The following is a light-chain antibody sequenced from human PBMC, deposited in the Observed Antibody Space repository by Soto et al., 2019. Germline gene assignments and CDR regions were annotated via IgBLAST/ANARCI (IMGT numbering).Light chain of an antibody. V-gene: IGKV3-20*01. Sequence: EIVLTQSPGTLPLSPGERGTLSCRASQNLGTLYLAWFQQKSGQAPRLLIYSASRRATGIPDRFTGSGSGTDFTLTINRVEPEDFAVYFCQQCAGSPRTFGQGTKVDIK. CDR2: SAS. J-gene: IGKJ1*01. CDR3: QQCAGSPRT. CDR1: QNLGTLY.